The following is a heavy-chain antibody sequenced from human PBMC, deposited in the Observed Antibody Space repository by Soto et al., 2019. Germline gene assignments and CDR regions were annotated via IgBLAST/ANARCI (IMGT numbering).Heavy chain of an antibody. D-gene: IGHD1-7*01. V-gene: IGHV3-21*01. Sequence: GGSLRLSCAASGFTFSSYSMNWVRQAPGKGLEWVSSISSSSSYIYYADSVKGRFTISRDNAKNSLYLQMNSLRAEDTAVYYCARDISAGTTFYYYYYGTDVWGQGTTVTVSS. CDR3: ARDISAGTTFYYYYYGTDV. CDR1: GFTFSSYS. CDR2: ISSSSSYI. J-gene: IGHJ6*02.